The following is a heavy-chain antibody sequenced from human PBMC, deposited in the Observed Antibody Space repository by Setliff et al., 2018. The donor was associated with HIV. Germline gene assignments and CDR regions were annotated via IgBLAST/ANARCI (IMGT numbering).Heavy chain of an antibody. D-gene: IGHD2-21*02. J-gene: IGHJ4*02. CDR2: IYSTGNT. Sequence: PSETLSLTCAVSGYSISSGHYWGWIRQPPGKGLEWIGYIYSTGNTYYNPALKSRVSISLYTSENQFSLNLTSVTVADTAGYYCARGGRKDLTDSWGQGSLGTVSS. CDR1: GYSISSGHY. CDR3: ARGGRKDLTDS. V-gene: IGHV4-38-2*01.